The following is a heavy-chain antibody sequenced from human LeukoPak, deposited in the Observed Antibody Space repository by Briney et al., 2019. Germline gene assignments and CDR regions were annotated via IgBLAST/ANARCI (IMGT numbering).Heavy chain of an antibody. CDR2: INHSGST. D-gene: IGHD2-15*01. V-gene: IGHV4-34*01. J-gene: IGHJ4*02. CDR3: ASYATHHCSCGSCYY. Sequence: SETLSLTCAVYGGSFSGYYWSWIRQPPGKGLEWIGEINHSGSTNYNPSLKSRVTISVDTSKNQFSLKLSSVTAADTAVYYCASYATHHCSCGSCYYWGQGTLVTVSS. CDR1: GGSFSGYY.